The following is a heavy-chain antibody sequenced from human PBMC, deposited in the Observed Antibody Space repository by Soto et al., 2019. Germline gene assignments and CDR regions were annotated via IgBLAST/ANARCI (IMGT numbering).Heavy chain of an antibody. CDR3: VKRGRNWGAFDF. J-gene: IGHJ3*01. Sequence: EVQLLESGGGLVQPGGSLRLSCAASGFTFSSYGMTWVRQAPGKGLEWVSTIGGTDGDSDGVPWYEDSVKGRFTISRDSSANTLFLHMDNLRAEDSALYYCVKRGRNWGAFDFWGQGTTVVVSS. CDR2: IGGTDGDSDGVP. CDR1: GFTFSSYG. V-gene: IGHV3-23*01. D-gene: IGHD7-27*01.